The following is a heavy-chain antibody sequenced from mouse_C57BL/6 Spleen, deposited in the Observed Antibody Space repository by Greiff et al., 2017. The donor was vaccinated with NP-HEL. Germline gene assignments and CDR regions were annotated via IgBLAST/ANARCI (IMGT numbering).Heavy chain of an antibody. D-gene: IGHD2-4*01. Sequence: QVQLQQPGTELVKPGASVKLSCKASGYTFTSYWMHWVKKRPGQGLEWIGNINPSNGGTNYNEKFKSKATLTVDKSSSTAYMQLSSLTSEDSAVYYCAREIYYDYECAYWGQGTLVTVSA. CDR1: GYTFTSYW. CDR2: INPSNGGT. V-gene: IGHV1-53*01. J-gene: IGHJ3*01. CDR3: AREIYYDYECAY.